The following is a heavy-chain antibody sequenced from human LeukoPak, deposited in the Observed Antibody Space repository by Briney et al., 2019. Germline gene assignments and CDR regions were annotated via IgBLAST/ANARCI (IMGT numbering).Heavy chain of an antibody. CDR3: ARSYLSGYRFDY. D-gene: IGHD5-12*01. CDR2: IYYSGST. V-gene: IGHV4-39*01. Sequence: SETLSLTCTVSGGSISSSSYYWGWIRQPPGKGLEWIGSIYYSGSTYYNPSLKSRVTISVDTSKNQFSLKLSSVTAADTAVYYCARSYLSGYRFDYWGQGTLVTVSS. CDR1: GGSISSSSYY. J-gene: IGHJ4*02.